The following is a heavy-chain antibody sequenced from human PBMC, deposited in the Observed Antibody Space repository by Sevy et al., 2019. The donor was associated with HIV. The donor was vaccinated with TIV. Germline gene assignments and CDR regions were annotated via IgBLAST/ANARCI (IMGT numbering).Heavy chain of an antibody. CDR2: INPNSGGT. CDR3: ARVGTGTLAWYFDY. CDR1: GYTFTGYY. Sequence: ASVKVSCKASGYTFTGYYMHWVRQAPGQGLEWMGWINPNSGGTNYTQKFQGRVTMTRDTSISTAYMELSRLRSDDTAVYYCARVGTGTLAWYFDYWGQGTLVTVSS. D-gene: IGHD1-7*01. J-gene: IGHJ4*02. V-gene: IGHV1-2*02.